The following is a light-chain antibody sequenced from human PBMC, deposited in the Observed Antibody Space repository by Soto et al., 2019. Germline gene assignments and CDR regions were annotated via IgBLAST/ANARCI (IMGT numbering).Light chain of an antibody. CDR3: CSYAGSSTWV. CDR1: RNDIGSFRF. CDR2: EAI. Sequence: QSALTQPASVSGSPGQSITFSCTGSRNDIGSFRFVSWYQQHPGKAPKLIIYEAIKRPSGVSDRFSASKSGNTASLTISGLQAEDEADYYCCSYAGSSTWVFGGGTTLTVL. J-gene: IGLJ3*02. V-gene: IGLV2-23*01.